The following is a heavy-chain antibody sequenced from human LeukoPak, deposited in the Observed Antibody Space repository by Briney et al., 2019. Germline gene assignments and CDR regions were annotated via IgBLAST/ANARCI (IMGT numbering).Heavy chain of an antibody. Sequence: PSETLSLTCTVSGGSISSYYWSWIRQPAGKGLEWIGRIYTSGSTNYNPSLKSRVTMSVDTSKNQFSLKLSSVTAADTAVYFCARHVWDIIIVPAFEYWGQGALVTVSS. CDR2: IYTSGST. CDR1: GGSISSYY. V-gene: IGHV4-4*07. J-gene: IGHJ4*02. D-gene: IGHD2-2*01. CDR3: ARHVWDIIIVPAFEY.